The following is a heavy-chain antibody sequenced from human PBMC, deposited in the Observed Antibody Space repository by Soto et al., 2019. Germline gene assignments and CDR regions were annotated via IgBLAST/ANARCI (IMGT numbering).Heavy chain of an antibody. J-gene: IGHJ6*02. Sequence: EVQLVESGGGLVKPGGSLRLSCVASGFPFSSYSMAWVRQAPGKGLEWVSYISYSSAYVKYADSVKGRFTISRDNSKNSLYLQMNSLRDEDTAVYFCARTRITGGYIFGPCYQYYGMDVWGQGTTVTVSS. CDR2: ISYSSAYV. CDR3: ARTRITGGYIFGPCYQYYGMDV. D-gene: IGHD5-12*01. CDR1: GFPFSSYS. V-gene: IGHV3-21*02.